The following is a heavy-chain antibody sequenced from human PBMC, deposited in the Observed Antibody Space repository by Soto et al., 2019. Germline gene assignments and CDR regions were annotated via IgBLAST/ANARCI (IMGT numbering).Heavy chain of an antibody. CDR1: GYSISSSNW. CDR3: AREYTYGSNFFDC. D-gene: IGHD5-18*01. V-gene: IGHV4-28*03. J-gene: IGHJ4*02. CDR2: IYYSGST. Sequence: PSETLSLTCAVSGYSISSSNWWGWIRQPPGKGLEWIGYIYYSGSTYYNPSLKSRVTISVDTSKNQFSLNLSSVTAVDTAVYYCAREYTYGSNFFDCWGQGALVTVSS.